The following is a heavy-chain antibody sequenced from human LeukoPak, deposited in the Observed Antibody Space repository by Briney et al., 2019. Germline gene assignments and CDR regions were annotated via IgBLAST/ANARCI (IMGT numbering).Heavy chain of an antibody. D-gene: IGHD3-3*01. CDR3: AREVWSGYYTVDY. CDR1: GGSITSYS. CDR2: VYSSGST. J-gene: IGHJ4*02. V-gene: IGHV4-4*07. Sequence: SETLSLTCTVSGGSITSYSGIWIRHPAGKAREGIGRVYSSGSTNYKPSLKGRVTTSVDKSKNQFALKLRSVNAADTAIYYCAREVWSGYYTVDYWGQGTLVTVSS.